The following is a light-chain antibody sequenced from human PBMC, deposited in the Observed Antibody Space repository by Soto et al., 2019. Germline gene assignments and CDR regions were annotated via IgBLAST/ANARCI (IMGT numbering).Light chain of an antibody. J-gene: IGKJ1*01. CDR2: DTS. CDR3: QQYYRSWT. CDR1: QSVEVW. V-gene: IGKV1-5*01. Sequence: DIQMTQSPSTLPASVGDRVTISCRASQSVEVWLAWYQQRPGNAPKRLISDTSILESGVPSRFSGSGSGTEFTLTISTLQPDDFATYFCQQYYRSWTFGQGTKVEIK.